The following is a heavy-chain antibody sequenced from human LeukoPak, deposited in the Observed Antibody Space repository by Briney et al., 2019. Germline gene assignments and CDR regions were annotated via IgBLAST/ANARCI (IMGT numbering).Heavy chain of an antibody. CDR3: ARGRGTYDSSGYYYFVGNY. D-gene: IGHD3-22*01. V-gene: IGHV1-46*01. CDR1: GYSFTSNY. Sequence: GASVKVSCKASGYSFTSNYMHWVRQAPGQGLEWMGIINPSGGSTSYAQEFQGRVTMTRDTSTSTVYMELSSLRSEDTAVYYCARGRGTYDSSGYYYFVGNYWGQGTLVTVSS. J-gene: IGHJ4*02. CDR2: INPSGGST.